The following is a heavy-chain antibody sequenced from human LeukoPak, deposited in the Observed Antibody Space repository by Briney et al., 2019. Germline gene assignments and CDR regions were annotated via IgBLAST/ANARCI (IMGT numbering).Heavy chain of an antibody. D-gene: IGHD5-24*01. CDR3: AKGGPQFFDY. CDR2: ISYDGSNK. J-gene: IGHJ4*02. CDR1: GFTFSSYG. Sequence: GGSLRLSCAASGFTFSSYGMHWVRQAPGKGLEWVAVISYDGSNKYYADSVKGRFTISRDSSKSTLYLQMNSLRAEDTAVYFCAKGGPQFFDYWGQGSLVTVSS. V-gene: IGHV3-30*18.